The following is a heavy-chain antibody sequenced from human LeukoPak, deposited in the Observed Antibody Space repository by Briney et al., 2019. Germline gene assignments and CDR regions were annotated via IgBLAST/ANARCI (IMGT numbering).Heavy chain of an antibody. J-gene: IGHJ4*02. CDR3: ASSGVPAAKRMMMDY. Sequence: SVKVSCKASGGTFSSYAISWVRQAPGQGLEWMGGIIPIFGTANYAQKFQGRVTITTDESTSTAYMELSSLRSEDTAVYYCASSGVPAAKRMMMDYWGQGTLVTVSS. V-gene: IGHV1-69*05. CDR1: GGTFSSYA. D-gene: IGHD2-2*01. CDR2: IIPIFGTA.